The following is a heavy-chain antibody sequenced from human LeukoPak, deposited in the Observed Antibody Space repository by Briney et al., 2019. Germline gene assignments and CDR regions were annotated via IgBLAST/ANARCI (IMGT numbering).Heavy chain of an antibody. CDR1: GYTLTELS. V-gene: IGHV1-24*01. D-gene: IGHD5-18*01. CDR3: ARGSHSYGTLYGMDV. CDR2: YDPEGGET. Sequence: ASVKVSCKVSGYTLTELSIHWVRQAPGKGLEWMGGYDPEGGETVYAQMFQGRVTITADESTSTAYMELSSLRSEDTAVYYCARGSHSYGTLYGMDVWGQGTTVTVSS. J-gene: IGHJ6*02.